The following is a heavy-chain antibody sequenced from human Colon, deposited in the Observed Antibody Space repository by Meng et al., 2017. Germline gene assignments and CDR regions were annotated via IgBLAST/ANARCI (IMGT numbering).Heavy chain of an antibody. CDR3: ANLLWFGALSWAFDI. J-gene: IGHJ3*02. V-gene: IGHV3-23*01. Sequence: GGSLRLSCAASGFTFSIYAMSWVRQAPGQGLEWVSAISVSGGSTYYADSVKGRFTISRDNSKNTLYLQMNSLRAEDTAVYYCANLLWFGALSWAFDIWGQGTMVTVSS. CDR1: GFTFSIYA. D-gene: IGHD3-10*01. CDR2: ISVSGGST.